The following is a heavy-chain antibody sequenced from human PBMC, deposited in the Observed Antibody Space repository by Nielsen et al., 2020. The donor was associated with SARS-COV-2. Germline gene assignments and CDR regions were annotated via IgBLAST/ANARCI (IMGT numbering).Heavy chain of an antibody. CDR3: ARRKSSTSFYWFDP. CDR2: ISYDGSNK. Sequence: GGSLRLSCAASGFTFSSYGMHWVRQAPGKGLEWVAVISYDGSNKYYADSVKGRFTISRDNSKNTLYLQMNSLRAEDTAVYYCARRKSSTSFYWFDPWGQGTLVTVSS. CDR1: GFTFSSYG. J-gene: IGHJ5*02. D-gene: IGHD2-2*01. V-gene: IGHV3-30*03.